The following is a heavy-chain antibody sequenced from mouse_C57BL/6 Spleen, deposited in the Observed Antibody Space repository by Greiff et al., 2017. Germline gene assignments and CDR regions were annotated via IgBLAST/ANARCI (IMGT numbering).Heavy chain of an antibody. CDR2: IHPNSGSN. Sequence: VQLQQPGAELVKPGASVKLSCKASGYTFTSYWMHWVKQRPGQGLEWIGMIHPNSGSNNYNEKFKSKATLTVDKSSSTAYLQLSSLTSEDSAVYYCARGGGNGTVYAMDYWGQGTSVTVSS. J-gene: IGHJ4*01. CDR3: ARGGGNGTVYAMDY. D-gene: IGHD2-1*01. V-gene: IGHV1-64*01. CDR1: GYTFTSYW.